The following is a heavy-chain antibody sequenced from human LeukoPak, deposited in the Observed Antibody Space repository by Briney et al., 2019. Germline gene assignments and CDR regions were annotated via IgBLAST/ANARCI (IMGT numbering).Heavy chain of an antibody. D-gene: IGHD4-23*01. CDR1: GGSISSYY. CDR3: ARVANSPYYYYMDV. J-gene: IGHJ6*03. Sequence: SETLSLTCTVSGGSISSYYWSWIRQPAGKGLEWIGRIYTSGSTNYNPSLKSPVTISVDTSKNQFSLKLSSVTAADAAVYYCARVANSPYYYYMDVWGKGTTVTVSS. V-gene: IGHV4-4*07. CDR2: IYTSGST.